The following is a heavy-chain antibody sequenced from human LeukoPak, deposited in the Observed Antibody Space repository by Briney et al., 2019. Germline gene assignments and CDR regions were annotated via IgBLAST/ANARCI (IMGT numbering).Heavy chain of an antibody. Sequence: SETLSLTCTVSGGSFSSSSYYWGWIRQPPGKGLEWIGSIYYSGSTYYNPSLESRVTISVDASKNQFSLKLSSVTAADTAVYFGVESTPFHYRNYHDAVDIWGQGTMVTVSS. CDR2: IYYSGST. J-gene: IGHJ3*02. CDR1: GGSFSSSSYY. D-gene: IGHD4-11*01. V-gene: IGHV4-39*01. CDR3: VESTPFHYRNYHDAVDI.